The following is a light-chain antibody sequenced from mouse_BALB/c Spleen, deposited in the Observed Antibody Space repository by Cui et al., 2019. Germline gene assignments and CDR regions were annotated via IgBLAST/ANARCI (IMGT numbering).Light chain of an antibody. V-gene: IGKV4-80*01. J-gene: IGKJ1*01. Sequence: QIVLTQSPAIMSASLGEEFTLTCSASSSVSYMRWYQQKSGTSPKLLIYSTSNLASGVPSRFSGSGSGTFYSLTISSVEAEDAADYYCHQWSSYPWTFGGGTKLEIK. CDR1: SSVSY. CDR3: HQWSSYPWT. CDR2: STS.